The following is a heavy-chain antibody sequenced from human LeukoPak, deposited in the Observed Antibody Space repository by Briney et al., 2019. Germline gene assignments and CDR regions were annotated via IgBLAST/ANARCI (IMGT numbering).Heavy chain of an antibody. CDR1: GFTFDDYA. CDR2: ISGDGGST. D-gene: IGHD1-14*01. CDR3: AKDITKRGRYGMDV. V-gene: IGHV3-43*02. J-gene: IGHJ6*02. Sequence: GGSLRLSCAASGFTFDDYAMHWVRQAPGKGLEWVSLISGDGGSTYYADSVKGRFTISRDNSKNSLYLQMNSLRTEDTALYYCAKDITKRGRYGMDVWGQGTTVTVSS.